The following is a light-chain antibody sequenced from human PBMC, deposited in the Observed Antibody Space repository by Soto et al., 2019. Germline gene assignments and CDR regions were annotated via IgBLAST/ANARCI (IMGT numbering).Light chain of an antibody. V-gene: IGKV3-11*01. CDR1: QSVSSY. CDR2: DAS. J-gene: IGKJ5*01. Sequence: VLTLSPATLSLSPRERATRSCRDSQSVSSYLAWYQQKPGQAPRLLIYDASNRATGIPARFSGSGSGTDFTLTISSLEPEDFAVYYCQQRSNWPTFGQGTRRRL. CDR3: QQRSNWPT.